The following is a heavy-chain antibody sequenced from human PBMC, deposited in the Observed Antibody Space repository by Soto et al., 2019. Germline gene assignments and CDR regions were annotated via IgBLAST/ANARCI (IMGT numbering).Heavy chain of an antibody. CDR1: GFTFSSYS. V-gene: IGHV3-21*04. Sequence: PGGSLRLSCAASGFTFSSYSMNWVRQAPGKGLEWVSSISSSSSYIYYADSVKGRFTISRDNAKNSLYLQMNSLRAEDTAVYYCARRYCSGGSCYSGMDVWGQGTTVTVSS. J-gene: IGHJ6*02. CDR3: ARRYCSGGSCYSGMDV. D-gene: IGHD2-15*01. CDR2: ISSSSSYI.